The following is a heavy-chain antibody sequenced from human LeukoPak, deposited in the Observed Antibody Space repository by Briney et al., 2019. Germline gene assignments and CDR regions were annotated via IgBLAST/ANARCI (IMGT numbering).Heavy chain of an antibody. CDR3: ARDLGDYYDSSGYYHDY. CDR1: GYTFTGYY. Sequence: ASVKVSCKASGYTFTGYYMHWVRQAPGQGLEWMGWINPNSGGTNYAQKFQGRVTMTRDTSISTAYMELSRLRSDDTAVYYCARDLGDYYDSSGYYHDYWGQGTLVTVSS. CDR2: INPNSGGT. V-gene: IGHV1-2*02. J-gene: IGHJ4*02. D-gene: IGHD3-22*01.